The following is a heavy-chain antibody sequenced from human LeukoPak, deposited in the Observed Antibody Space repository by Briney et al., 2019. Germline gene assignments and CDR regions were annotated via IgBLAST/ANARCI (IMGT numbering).Heavy chain of an antibody. Sequence: SETLSLTCTVSGGSMSSGDYYWSWIRQPPGKGLEWIGNINYSGSTDYNPSLKSRVAVSVDTSKNQFSLRLSSVTAADTAVYYCARDRPGVVGGNWFDPWGQGTLVIVSS. D-gene: IGHD1-26*01. CDR3: ARDRPGVVGGNWFDP. J-gene: IGHJ5*02. V-gene: IGHV4-30-4*01. CDR2: INYSGST. CDR1: GGSMSSGDYY.